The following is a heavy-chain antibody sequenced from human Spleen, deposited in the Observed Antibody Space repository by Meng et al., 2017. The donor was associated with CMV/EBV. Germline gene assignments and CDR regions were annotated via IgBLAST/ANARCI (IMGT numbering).Heavy chain of an antibody. D-gene: IGHD3-16*02. Sequence: FTSFWIGWVRQMPGKGLEWMGIIYPGDSDTRYSPSFQGQVTISADKSISTAYLQWSSLKASDTAMYYCARHPIYVWGSYRPYYFDYWGQGTLVTVSS. CDR2: IYPGDSDT. CDR1: FTSFW. V-gene: IGHV5-51*01. CDR3: ARHPIYVWGSYRPYYFDY. J-gene: IGHJ4*02.